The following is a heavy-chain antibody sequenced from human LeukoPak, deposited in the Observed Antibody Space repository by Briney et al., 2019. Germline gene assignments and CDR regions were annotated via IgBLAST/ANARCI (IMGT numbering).Heavy chain of an antibody. CDR2: IYYSGST. CDR1: RRFINNYY. D-gene: IGHD4-17*01. CDR3: AREPSDYGDYPPYYYGMDV. Sequence: PSHTLFLTYTVSRRFINNYYWSWIRQPPGKGLEWLGYIYYSGSTNYNHSLKSRVTISVDTSKNQFSLKLSSVTAADTAVYYCAREPSDYGDYPPYYYGMDVWGQGTTVTVSS. V-gene: IGHV4-59*01. J-gene: IGHJ6*02.